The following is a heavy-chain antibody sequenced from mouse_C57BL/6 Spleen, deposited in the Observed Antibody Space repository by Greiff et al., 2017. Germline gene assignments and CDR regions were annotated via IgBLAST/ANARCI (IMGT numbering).Heavy chain of an antibody. J-gene: IGHJ2*01. CDR2: ISYSGST. Sequence: EVMLVESGPGMVKPSQSLSLTCTVTGYSITSGYDWHWIRHFPGNKLEWMGYISYSGSTNYNPSLKSRISITHDTSKNHFFLKLNSVTTEDTATYYCAREITSYYFDYWGQGTTLTVSS. D-gene: IGHD1-1*01. V-gene: IGHV3-1*01. CDR3: AREITSYYFDY. CDR1: GYSITSGYD.